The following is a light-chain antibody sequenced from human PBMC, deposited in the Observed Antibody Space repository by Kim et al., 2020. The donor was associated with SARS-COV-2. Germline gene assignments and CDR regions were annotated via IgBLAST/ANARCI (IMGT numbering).Light chain of an antibody. V-gene: IGLV1-44*01. CDR3: AVWDDSLKQGV. J-gene: IGLJ3*02. Sequence: QSVLTQPPSASGTPGQRVTIYCSGSSSNIGSNNVVWYQQLPGAAPNLLIYSNNQRPSGIPDRFSGSRSGTSASLAISGLQSGDEADYYCAVWDDSLKQGVFGGGTKLTVL. CDR1: SSNIGSNN. CDR2: SNN.